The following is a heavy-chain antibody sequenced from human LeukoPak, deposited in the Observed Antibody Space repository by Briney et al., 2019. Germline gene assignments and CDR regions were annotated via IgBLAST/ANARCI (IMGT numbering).Heavy chain of an antibody. V-gene: IGHV3-23*01. CDR1: GFTFSSYA. Sequence: GGSLRLSCAASGFTFSSYAMSWVRQAPGKGLEWVSTISGSGGSTYYADSVKGRFTISRDNSKNTLYLQTNSLRAEDTAVYYCAKGGYCSSTSCPNDYWGQGTLVTVSS. CDR3: AKGGYCSSTSCPNDY. D-gene: IGHD2-2*01. CDR2: ISGSGGST. J-gene: IGHJ4*02.